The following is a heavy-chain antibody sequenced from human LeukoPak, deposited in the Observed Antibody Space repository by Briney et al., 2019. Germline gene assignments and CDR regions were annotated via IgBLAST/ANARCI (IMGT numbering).Heavy chain of an antibody. V-gene: IGHV3-30*04. Sequence: GGSLRLSCAASGFTFSSYAMHWVRQAPGKGLEWVAVISYDGSNKYYADSVKGRFTISRDSSKNTLYLQMNSLRAEDTAVYYCARDPYYDSIGGIDYWGQGTLVTVSS. CDR1: GFTFSSYA. D-gene: IGHD3-22*01. J-gene: IGHJ4*02. CDR3: ARDPYYDSIGGIDY. CDR2: ISYDGSNK.